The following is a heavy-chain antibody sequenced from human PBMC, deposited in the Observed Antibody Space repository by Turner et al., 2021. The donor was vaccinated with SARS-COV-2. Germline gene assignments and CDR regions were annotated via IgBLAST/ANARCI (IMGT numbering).Heavy chain of an antibody. CDR1: GFTFTSYA. CDR3: ARGHSGNYYYFDY. J-gene: IGHJ4*02. D-gene: IGHD1-26*01. V-gene: IGHV3-30-3*01. CDR2: ISYDGSNK. Sequence: QVQLVESGGGVVQPGRSLRHSCAATGFTFTSYAIHWVRQAPGKGLEWVALISYDGSNKYYADSVKGRFTISRDNSKNTLFLQMNSLRTEDTAVYYCARGHSGNYYYFDYWGQGTLVTVSS.